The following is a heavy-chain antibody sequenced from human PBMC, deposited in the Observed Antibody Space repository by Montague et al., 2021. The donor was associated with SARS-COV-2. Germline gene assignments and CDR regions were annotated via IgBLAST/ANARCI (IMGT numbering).Heavy chain of an antibody. CDR3: ARWGLYNAFDI. D-gene: IGHD1-1*01. J-gene: IGHJ3*02. Sequence: SETRSLTRSVSGDSISRSHYFWAWIRQPPGMGLEWIGSIYFTGKTYYHPSLKSRVTISIDTSKNHFSLRLSSVTAADSAAFYCARWGLYNAFDIWGLGTMITISS. V-gene: IGHV4-39*02. CDR1: GDSISRSHYF. CDR2: IYFTGKT.